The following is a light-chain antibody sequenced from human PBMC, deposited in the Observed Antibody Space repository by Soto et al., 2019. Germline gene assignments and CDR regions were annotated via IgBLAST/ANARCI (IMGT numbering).Light chain of an antibody. CDR2: KAS. J-gene: IGKJ1*01. CDR1: QSISSW. Sequence: DLQLTQSPSTLSASVGDRVTLTCRASQSISSWLAWHQHKPGKAPKLLISKASSLESGIPSRFSGSGSGTEFTLTISRLQPDDSATYYCQQYNSYRAFGQGTKVDIK. CDR3: QQYNSYRA. V-gene: IGKV1-5*03.